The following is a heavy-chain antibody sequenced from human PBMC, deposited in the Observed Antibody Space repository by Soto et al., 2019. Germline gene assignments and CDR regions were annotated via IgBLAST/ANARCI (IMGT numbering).Heavy chain of an antibody. Sequence: SETLSLTCSVSGGSISSFTYYWGWIRQPPGKGLEWIGTVYYNENTYYNPSLKSRVTITVDTAKNQFSLNLRSVTAADTAVYYCARQVPAAIRLGWFDPWGQGTLVTVSS. CDR2: VYYNENT. J-gene: IGHJ5*02. CDR1: GGSISSFTYY. V-gene: IGHV4-39*01. D-gene: IGHD2-2*02. CDR3: ARQVPAAIRLGWFDP.